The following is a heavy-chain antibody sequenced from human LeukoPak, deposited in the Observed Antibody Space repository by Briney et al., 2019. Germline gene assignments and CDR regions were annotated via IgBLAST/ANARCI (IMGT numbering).Heavy chain of an antibody. D-gene: IGHD6-19*01. Sequence: EASVKVSCKASGYTFTGYYMHWERQAPGQGLEWMGWINPNSGGTNYAQKFQGRVAMTRDTSISTAYMELSRLGSDDTAVYYCARTYSSGWYFSYWGQGTLVTVSS. J-gene: IGHJ4*02. CDR3: ARTYSSGWYFSY. CDR1: GYTFTGYY. CDR2: INPNSGGT. V-gene: IGHV1-2*02.